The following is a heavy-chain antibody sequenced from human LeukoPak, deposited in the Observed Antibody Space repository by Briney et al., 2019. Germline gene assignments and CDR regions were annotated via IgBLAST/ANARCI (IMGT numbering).Heavy chain of an antibody. J-gene: IGHJ4*02. V-gene: IGHV1-69*04. CDR2: IIPILGIA. CDR3: ARRIDYGDFGGGFDY. D-gene: IGHD4-17*01. CDR1: GFTFSSYA. Sequence: PGGSLRLSCAASGFTFSSYAISWVRQAPGQGLEWMGRIIPILGIANYAQKFQGRVTITADKSTSTAYMELSSLRSEDTAVYYCARRIDYGDFGGGFDYWGQGTLVTVSS.